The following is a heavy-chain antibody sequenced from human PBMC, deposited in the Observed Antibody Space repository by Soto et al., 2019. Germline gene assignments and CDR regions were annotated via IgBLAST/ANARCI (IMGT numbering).Heavy chain of an antibody. Sequence: GSLRLSCAASGFTFSSYAMSWVRQAPGKGLEWVSAISGSGGSTYYADSVKGRFTISRDNSKNTLYLQMNSLRAEDTAVYYCATVYDSSGYYFDYWGQGTLVTVSS. V-gene: IGHV3-23*01. CDR3: ATVYDSSGYYFDY. J-gene: IGHJ4*02. CDR2: ISGSGGST. CDR1: GFTFSSYA. D-gene: IGHD3-22*01.